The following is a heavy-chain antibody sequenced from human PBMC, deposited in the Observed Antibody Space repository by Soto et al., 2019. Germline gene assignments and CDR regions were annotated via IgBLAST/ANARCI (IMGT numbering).Heavy chain of an antibody. CDR2: IYYSGST. CDR3: ARGCGVVLMVYAHDY. D-gene: IGHD2-8*01. CDR1: GGSVSSGSYY. V-gene: IGHV4-61*01. Sequence: KTSETLSLTCTVSGGSVSSGSYYWSWIRQPPGKGLEWIGYIYYSGSTNYNPSLKSRVTISVDTSKNQFSLKLSSVTAADTAVYYCARGCGVVLMVYAHDYWGQGTLVTVSS. J-gene: IGHJ4*02.